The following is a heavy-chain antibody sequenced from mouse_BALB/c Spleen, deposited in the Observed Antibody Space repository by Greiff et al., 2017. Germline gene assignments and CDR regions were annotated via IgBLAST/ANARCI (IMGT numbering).Heavy chain of an antibody. J-gene: IGHJ4*01. CDR1: GYTFSSYW. Sequence: QVQLQQSGAELMKPGASVKISCKATGYTFSSYWIEWVKQRPGHGLEWIGEILPGSGSTNYNEKFKGKATFTADTSSNTAYMQLSSLTSEDSAVYYCARSKSSPPLYYYAMDYWGQGTSVTVSS. CDR2: ILPGSGST. V-gene: IGHV1-9*01. D-gene: IGHD1-1*01. CDR3: ARSKSSPPLYYYAMDY.